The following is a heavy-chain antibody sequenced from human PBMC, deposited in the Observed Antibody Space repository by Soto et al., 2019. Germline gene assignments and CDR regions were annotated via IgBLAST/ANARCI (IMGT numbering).Heavy chain of an antibody. CDR2: IYHSGST. D-gene: IGHD4-17*01. J-gene: IGHJ5*02. CDR1: GGSISSGGYS. CDR3: VRLPWADYGGIFDP. Sequence: SETMSVTCAVAGGSISSGGYSWSWIRKPPGKGLEWIGYIYHSGSTYYNPSLKSRVTISVDRSKNQFSLKLSSVTAADTAVYYCVRLPWADYGGIFDPWGQGTLVTVSS. V-gene: IGHV4-30-2*02.